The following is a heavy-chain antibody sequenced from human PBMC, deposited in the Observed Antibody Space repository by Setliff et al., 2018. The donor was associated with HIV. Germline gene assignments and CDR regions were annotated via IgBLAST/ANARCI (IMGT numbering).Heavy chain of an antibody. J-gene: IGHJ5*02. Sequence: VASVKVSCKASGYTFTGYYMHWVRQAPGQGLEWMGGIIPIFGPTNYAQKFQGRLTITADESTSTAYMELSSLRAEDTAVYYCAKDRRYYYGSGSYAAETWGQGTLVTVSS. V-gene: IGHV1-69*13. CDR2: IIPIFGPT. CDR1: GYTFTGYY. D-gene: IGHD3-10*01. CDR3: AKDRRYYYGSGSYAAET.